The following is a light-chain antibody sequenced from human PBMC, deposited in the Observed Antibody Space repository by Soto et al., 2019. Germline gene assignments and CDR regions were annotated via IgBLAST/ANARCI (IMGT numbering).Light chain of an antibody. CDR1: QSIGNW. CDR2: DAS. J-gene: IGKJ2*01. CDR3: QQYNAL. V-gene: IGKV1-5*01. Sequence: DIQMTQSPSTLSASVGDRVTLTCRATQSIGNWLAWYQQKPGKAPRLLIYDASNLASGVPSRFSGSGSGTEFTLTISSLQPDDFATYFCQQYNALFGQGTKLEIK.